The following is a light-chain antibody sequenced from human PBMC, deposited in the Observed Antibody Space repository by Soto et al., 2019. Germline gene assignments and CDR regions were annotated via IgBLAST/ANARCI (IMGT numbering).Light chain of an antibody. V-gene: IGLV1-47*01. CDR1: SSNIGSNY. Sequence: QAVVTQPPSASGTPGQRVTISCSGSSSNIGSNYVYWYQQLPGTAPKLLIYRNNQRPSGVPDRFSGSKSGTTASLAISGLRSDDEADYYCAAWDDSLSGNWVFGGGTKLTVL. CDR2: RNN. J-gene: IGLJ3*02. CDR3: AAWDDSLSGNWV.